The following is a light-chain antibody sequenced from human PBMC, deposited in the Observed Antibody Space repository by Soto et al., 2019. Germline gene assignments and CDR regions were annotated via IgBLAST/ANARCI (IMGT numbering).Light chain of an antibody. Sequence: QSALTQPASVSGSPGQSITISCTGTSSDVGSYNLVSWYQQHPGKAPKLMIYEVSKRPSGVSNRFSGSKSGNTASLTISGLQAEDEADYYCCSYAGSSTVVFVGGTKVTVL. CDR2: EVS. V-gene: IGLV2-23*02. CDR1: SSDVGSYNL. J-gene: IGLJ2*01. CDR3: CSYAGSSTVV.